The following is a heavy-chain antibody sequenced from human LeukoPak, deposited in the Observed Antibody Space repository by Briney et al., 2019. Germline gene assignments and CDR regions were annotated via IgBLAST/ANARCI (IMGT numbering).Heavy chain of an antibody. Sequence: RRASVKVSCKASGYTFTGYYMHWVRQAPGQGLEWMGWINPNSGGTNYAQKFQGWVTMTRDTSISTAYMELSRLRSDDTAVYYCARDGSSWSPLNYYYYGMDVWGQGTTVTVSS. CDR2: INPNSGGT. V-gene: IGHV1-2*04. CDR3: ARDGSSWSPLNYYYYGMDV. J-gene: IGHJ6*02. CDR1: GYTFTGYY. D-gene: IGHD6-13*01.